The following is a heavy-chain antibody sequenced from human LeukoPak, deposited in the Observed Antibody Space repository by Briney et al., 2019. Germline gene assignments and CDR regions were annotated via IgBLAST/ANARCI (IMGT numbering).Heavy chain of an antibody. Sequence: GWALRLSCAACGFIFSSDAMSWVRQAPGKGLDWVSCISSCSHIYYADSLKGGFTISRGNAKNSLYLQMNSLRAEDTAVYYCARDLKHVGATGNKALDYWGQGTLVTVSS. J-gene: IGHJ4*02. D-gene: IGHD1-26*01. V-gene: IGHV3-21*01. CDR1: GFIFSSDA. CDR2: ISSCSHI. CDR3: ARDLKHVGATGNKALDY.